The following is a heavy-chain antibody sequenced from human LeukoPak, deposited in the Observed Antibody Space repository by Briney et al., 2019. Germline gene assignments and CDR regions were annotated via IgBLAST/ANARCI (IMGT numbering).Heavy chain of an antibody. V-gene: IGHV3-73*01. J-gene: IGHJ4*02. CDR2: IRSKANSYAT. D-gene: IGHD1-26*01. Sequence: GGSLRLSCAASGFTFSGSAMHSVRQASGKGLEWVGRIRSKANSYATAYAASVKGRFTISRDDSKNTAYLQMNSLKTEDTAVYYCTRHAVGASGYWGQGTLVTVSS. CDR3: TRHAVGASGY. CDR1: GFTFSGSA.